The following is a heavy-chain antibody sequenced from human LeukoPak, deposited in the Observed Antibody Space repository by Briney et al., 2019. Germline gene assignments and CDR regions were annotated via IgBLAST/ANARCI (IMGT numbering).Heavy chain of an antibody. Sequence: GGSLRLSCAASGFTFSTYWMHWVRRAPGKGLVWVSRINNDGSSTSYSDSVKGRFTISRDNAKSTLYLQMNSLTAEDTAVYYCAREPAYCGGDCLFDYWGQGTLVTVFS. V-gene: IGHV3-74*01. D-gene: IGHD2-21*01. CDR2: INNDGSST. CDR1: GFTFSTYW. CDR3: AREPAYCGGDCLFDY. J-gene: IGHJ4*02.